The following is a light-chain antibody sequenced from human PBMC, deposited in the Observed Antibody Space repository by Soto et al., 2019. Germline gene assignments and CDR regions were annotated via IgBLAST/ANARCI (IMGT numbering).Light chain of an antibody. V-gene: IGLV2-14*01. CDR1: SSDVGNYNY. Sequence: QSALTQPASVSGSRGLSITISCTGTSSDVGNYNYVSWFQQHPGKAPKLILFEVSYRPSGISNRFSGSKSGNTASLTISGLQVEDEGIYFCSSYTTSSTLLFGPGTKFTVL. CDR3: SSYTTSSTLL. J-gene: IGLJ1*01. CDR2: EVS.